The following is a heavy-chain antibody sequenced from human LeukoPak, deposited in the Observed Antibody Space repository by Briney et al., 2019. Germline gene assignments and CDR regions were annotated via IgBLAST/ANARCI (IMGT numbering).Heavy chain of an antibody. Sequence: SETLSLTCTVSGGSISSYYWSWIRQPPGKGLEWLGYIYYSGSTNYNPSLKSRVTISVDTSKNQFSLKLSSVTAADTAVYYCARTYLGRTAGGYYFHMDVWGKGTTVTISS. CDR1: GGSISSYY. CDR2: IYYSGST. D-gene: IGHD1/OR15-1a*01. V-gene: IGHV4-59*08. CDR3: ARTYLGRTAGGYYFHMDV. J-gene: IGHJ6*03.